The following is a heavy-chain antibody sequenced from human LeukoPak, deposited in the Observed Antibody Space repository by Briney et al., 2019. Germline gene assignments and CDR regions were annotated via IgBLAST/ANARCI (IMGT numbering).Heavy chain of an antibody. CDR2: IYYSGST. D-gene: IGHD3-10*01. Sequence: SETLSLTCAVYGGSFSGYYWSWIRQPPGKGLEWIGYIYYSGSTYYNPSLKSRVTISVDTSKNQFSLKLSSVTAADTAVYYCARGVGWFLGYWGQGTLVTVSS. CDR3: ARGVGWFLGY. CDR1: GGSFSGYY. V-gene: IGHV4-34*09. J-gene: IGHJ4*02.